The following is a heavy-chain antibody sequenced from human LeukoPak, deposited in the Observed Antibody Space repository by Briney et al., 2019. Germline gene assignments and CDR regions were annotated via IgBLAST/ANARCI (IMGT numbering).Heavy chain of an antibody. CDR1: GYTFTSFG. J-gene: IGHJ6*03. CDR2: ISAYNGNI. D-gene: IGHD5-24*01. V-gene: IGHV1-18*01. CDR3: ARGPPHRDYYYYYMDV. Sequence: GASVKVSCKASGYTFTSFGINWVRQAPGQGLEWMGWISAYNGNINYAQMLQGRVTMTTDTFTSTAYMGLRSLRSDDTAVYYCARGPPHRDYYYYYMDVWGTGTTVTVSS.